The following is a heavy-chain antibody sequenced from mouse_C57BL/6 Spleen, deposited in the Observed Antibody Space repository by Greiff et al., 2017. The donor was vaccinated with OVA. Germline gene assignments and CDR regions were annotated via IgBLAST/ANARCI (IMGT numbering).Heavy chain of an antibody. CDR3: TSPKVPSAMDD. V-gene: IGHV1-15*01. Sequence: VQLQQSGAELVRPGASVTLSCKASGYTFTDYEMHWVKQTPVHGLEWIGAIDPETGGTAYNQKFKGKAILTADKSSSTAYMELRSLTSEDSAGDYCTSPKVPSAMDDWGQGTSVTVSS. J-gene: IGHJ4*01. CDR1: GYTFTDYE. CDR2: IDPETGGT.